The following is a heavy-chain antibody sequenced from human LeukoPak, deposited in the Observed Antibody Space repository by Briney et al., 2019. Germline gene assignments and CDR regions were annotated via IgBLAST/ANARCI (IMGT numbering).Heavy chain of an antibody. D-gene: IGHD2-2*01. CDR3: ARLPGLDCSSTSCYGTYYMDV. Sequence: PSETLSLTCAVSGYSISSGYYWGWIRQPPGKGLEWIGSIYHSGSTYYNPSLKSRVTISVDTSKSQFSLKLSSVTAADTAVYYCARLPGLDCSSTSCYGTYYMDVWGKGTTVTVSS. J-gene: IGHJ6*03. CDR2: IYHSGST. V-gene: IGHV4-38-2*01. CDR1: GYSISSGYY.